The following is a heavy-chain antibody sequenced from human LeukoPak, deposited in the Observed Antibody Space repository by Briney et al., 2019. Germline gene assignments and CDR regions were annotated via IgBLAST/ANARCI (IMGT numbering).Heavy chain of an antibody. CDR3: ARITYSSSWYGSDY. D-gene: IGHD6-13*01. V-gene: IGHV4-4*07. CDR1: GGSISSYY. Sequence: SETLSLTCTVSGGSISSYYWSWIRQPAGKGLEWIGRIYTSGSTNYNPSLKSRVTMSVDTSKNQFSLKLSSVTAADTAVYYCARITYSSSWYGSDYWGQGTLVTVSS. CDR2: IYTSGST. J-gene: IGHJ4*02.